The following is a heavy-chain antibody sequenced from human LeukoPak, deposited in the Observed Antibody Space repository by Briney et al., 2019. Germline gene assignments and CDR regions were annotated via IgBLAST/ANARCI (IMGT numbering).Heavy chain of an antibody. Sequence: GASVKVPCKASGYTFTSYDINWVRQATGQGLEWMGWMNPNSGNTGYAQKFQGRVTITRNTSISTAYMELSSLRSEDTAVYYCARVGIAAAGIDYWGQGTLVTVSS. CDR3: ARVGIAAAGIDY. D-gene: IGHD6-13*01. CDR1: GYTFTSYD. V-gene: IGHV1-8*03. J-gene: IGHJ4*02. CDR2: MNPNSGNT.